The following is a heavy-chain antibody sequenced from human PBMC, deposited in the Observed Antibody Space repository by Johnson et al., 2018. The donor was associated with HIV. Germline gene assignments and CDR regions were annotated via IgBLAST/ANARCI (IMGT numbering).Heavy chain of an antibody. Sequence: QVQLVESGGGLVQPGGSLRLSCAASGFTFSSYGMHWVRQAPGKGLEWVSVIYSGGRTYYADSVKGRFTISRDNAKNSLYLQMNSLRVEDTAVYYCARDESGYDEGFDAFDIWDQGTMVTVSS. CDR3: ARDESGYDEGFDAFDI. V-gene: IGHV3-NL1*01. J-gene: IGHJ3*02. CDR2: IYSGGRT. D-gene: IGHD5-12*01. CDR1: GFTFSSYG.